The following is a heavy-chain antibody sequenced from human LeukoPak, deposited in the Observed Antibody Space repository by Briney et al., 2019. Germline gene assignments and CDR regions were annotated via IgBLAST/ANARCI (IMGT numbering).Heavy chain of an antibody. J-gene: IGHJ4*02. V-gene: IGHV4-59*01. CDR3: ARGGGYSYGTDPFDY. CDR1: GGSISSYY. CDR2: IYYSGST. Sequence: PSETLSLTCTVSGGSISSYYWSWIRQPPGKGLEWIGYIYYSGSTNYNPSPKSRVTISVDTSKNQFSLKLSSVTAADTAVYYCARGGGYSYGTDPFDYWGQGTLVTVSS. D-gene: IGHD5-18*01.